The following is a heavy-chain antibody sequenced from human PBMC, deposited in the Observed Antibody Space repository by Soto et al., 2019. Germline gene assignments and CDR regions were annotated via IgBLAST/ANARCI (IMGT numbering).Heavy chain of an antibody. Sequence: SETLSLTCAFYGGSFSGYYWTLIRQPPGTGLEWIGEINHSGSTNYNPSLKSRVTISVDTSKNQFSLKLSSVTAADTAVYYCASLDMINWFDPWGQGTLVTVSS. V-gene: IGHV4-34*01. CDR1: GGSFSGYY. CDR2: INHSGST. D-gene: IGHD2-2*03. J-gene: IGHJ5*02. CDR3: ASLDMINWFDP.